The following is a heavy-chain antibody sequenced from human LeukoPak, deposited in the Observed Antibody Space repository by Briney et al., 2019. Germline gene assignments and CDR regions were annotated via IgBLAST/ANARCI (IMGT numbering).Heavy chain of an antibody. Sequence: EASVKVSCKASGGTFSSYAISWVRQAPGQGLEWMGGIIPIFGTANYAQKFQGRVTMTRDTSISTAYMELSRLRSDDTAVYYCARQSKPSIAARANSFDPWGQGTLVTVSS. CDR1: GGTFSSYA. V-gene: IGHV1-69*05. J-gene: IGHJ5*02. CDR2: IIPIFGTA. D-gene: IGHD6-6*01. CDR3: ARQSKPSIAARANSFDP.